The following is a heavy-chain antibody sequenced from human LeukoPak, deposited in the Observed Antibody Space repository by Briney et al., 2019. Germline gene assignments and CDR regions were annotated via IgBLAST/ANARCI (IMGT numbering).Heavy chain of an antibody. CDR1: GGSISSYY. Sequence: PSETLSLTCTVSGGSISSYYWSWIRQPPGKGLEWIGYIYYSGSTNYNPSLKSRVTISVDTSKNQFSLKLSSVTAADTAVYYCATAEVTGSDDAFDIWGQGTMVTVSS. V-gene: IGHV4-59*01. CDR3: ATAEVTGSDDAFDI. J-gene: IGHJ3*02. CDR2: IYYSGST. D-gene: IGHD3-9*01.